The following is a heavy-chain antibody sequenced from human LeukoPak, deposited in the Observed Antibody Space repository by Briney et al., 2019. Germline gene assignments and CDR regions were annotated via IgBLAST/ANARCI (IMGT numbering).Heavy chain of an antibody. V-gene: IGHV3-30*18. CDR3: AKDLVGSSWYYFQH. CDR1: GFTFSSYG. D-gene: IGHD6-13*01. CDR2: ISYDGSNK. Sequence: GGSLRLSCAASGFTFSSYGMHRVRQAPGKGLEWVAVISYDGSNKYYADSVKGRFTISRDNSKNTLYLQMNSLRAEDTAVYYCAKDLVGSSWYYFQHWGQGTLVTVSS. J-gene: IGHJ1*01.